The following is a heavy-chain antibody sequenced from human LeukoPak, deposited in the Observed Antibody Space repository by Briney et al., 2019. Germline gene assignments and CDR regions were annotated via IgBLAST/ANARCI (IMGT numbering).Heavy chain of an antibody. V-gene: IGHV4-61*10. J-gene: IGHJ6*04. CDR1: GGSISSGSYY. CDR2: IYYSGST. CDR3: ARQVSGHLDV. D-gene: IGHD2-15*01. Sequence: SETLSLTCTVSGGSISSGSYYWSWIRQPAGKGLEWIGYIYYSGSTNYNPSLKSRVTISVDTSKNQFSLKLSSVTAADTAVYYCARQVSGHLDVWGKGTTVAVSS.